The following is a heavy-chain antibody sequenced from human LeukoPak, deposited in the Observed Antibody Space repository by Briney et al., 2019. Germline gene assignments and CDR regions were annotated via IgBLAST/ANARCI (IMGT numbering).Heavy chain of an antibody. V-gene: IGHV3-30*02. D-gene: IGHD6-19*01. J-gene: IGHJ4*02. CDR1: GFTFSSYG. CDR3: AKDDRTVAYY. CDR2: IRYDGSNK. Sequence: GGSLRLSCAAPGFTFSSYGMHWVRQAPGKGLEWVAFIRYDGSNKYYADSVKGRFTISRDNSKNTLYLQMNSLRAEDTAVYYSAKDDRTVAYYWGQGTLVTVSS.